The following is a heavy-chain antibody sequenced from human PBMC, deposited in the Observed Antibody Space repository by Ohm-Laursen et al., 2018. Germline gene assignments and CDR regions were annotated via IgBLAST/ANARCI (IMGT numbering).Heavy chain of an antibody. CDR3: ARVGPYYDFWSGYYYPLWFDP. CDR1: GGSVSSGSYY. CDR2: IYYSGST. Sequence: TLSLTCTVSGGSVSSGSYYWSWIRQPPGKGLEWIGYIYYSGSTNYNPSLKSRVTISVDTSKNQFSLKLSYVTAADTAVYYCARVGPYYDFWSGYYYPLWFDPWGQGTLVTVSS. D-gene: IGHD3-3*01. J-gene: IGHJ5*02. V-gene: IGHV4-61*01.